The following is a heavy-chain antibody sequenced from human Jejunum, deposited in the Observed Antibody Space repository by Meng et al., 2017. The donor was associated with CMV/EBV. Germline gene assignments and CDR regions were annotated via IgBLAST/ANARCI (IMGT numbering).Heavy chain of an antibody. J-gene: IGHJ4*02. CDR2: INSDGSDT. Sequence: VQLVESGGGLVQPGGSLRLSCAASGFTFSSNWMHWVRQAPGKGLVWVSHINSDGSDTNYADSVKGRFAISRDNAKNTLYLQMNSLRDEDTAVYYCARVEQEMCWGQGTLVTVPS. CDR3: ARVEQEMC. V-gene: IGHV3-74*01. CDR1: GFTFSSNW. D-gene: IGHD1/OR15-1a*01.